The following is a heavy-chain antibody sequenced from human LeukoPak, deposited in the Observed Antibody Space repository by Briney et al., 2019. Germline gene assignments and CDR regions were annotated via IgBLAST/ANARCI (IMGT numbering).Heavy chain of an antibody. CDR2: ISAYNGNT. CDR3: ARGKVDSSGYYPLYYFDY. V-gene: IGHV1-18*01. Sequence: ASVKVSCKASGYTFTSYGISWVRQAPGQGLEWMGWISAYNGNTNYAQKLQGRVTMTTDTSTSTACMELRSLRSDDTAVYYCARGKVDSSGYYPLYYFDYWGQGTLVTVSS. D-gene: IGHD3-22*01. J-gene: IGHJ4*02. CDR1: GYTFTSYG.